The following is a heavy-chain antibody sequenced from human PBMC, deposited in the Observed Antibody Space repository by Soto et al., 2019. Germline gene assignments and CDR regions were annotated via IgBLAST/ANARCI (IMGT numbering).Heavy chain of an antibody. V-gene: IGHV1-2*02. D-gene: IGHD1-26*01. CDR1: GFTFTDYY. CDR2: INPNTGGT. Sequence: GASVKVSCKTSGFTFTDYYLHCVRLAPGQVLEWMGWINPNTGGTKYAQKFQGRVTMTRDTSISTAYMELSRLRSDDTAVYYCARDLSGGYPDYSYYGMDVWGQGTTVTVSS. CDR3: ARDLSGGYPDYSYYGMDV. J-gene: IGHJ6*02.